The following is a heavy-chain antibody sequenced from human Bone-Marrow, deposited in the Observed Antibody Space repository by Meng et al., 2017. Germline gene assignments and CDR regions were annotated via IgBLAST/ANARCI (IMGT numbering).Heavy chain of an antibody. J-gene: IGHJ4*02. V-gene: IGHV3-7*01. Sequence: GESLKISCSGFDFGSIFSDHWMTWVRQAPGKGLEWVANIKPDGTEKNYVDSVKGRFTIAGDNAQNSLYLQMNSLRAEATAVYYCVRDGNSGWNDFDYWGQGTLVTVSS. CDR1: GSIFSDHW. CDR3: VRDGNSGWNDFDY. D-gene: IGHD1-1*01. CDR2: IKPDGTEK.